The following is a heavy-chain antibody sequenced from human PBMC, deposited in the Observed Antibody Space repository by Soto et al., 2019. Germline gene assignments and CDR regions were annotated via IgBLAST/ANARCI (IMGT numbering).Heavy chain of an antibody. J-gene: IGHJ5*02. Sequence: SETQCLTYSVYGGSFSGYYWSWIRQPPCKGLEWIGEINHSGRTNYNPSLKSRVTISVDTSKNQFSLKLSSVTAADTAVYYCARWFSVVVMVYVTPSGSWFDPWGQGTLVTVSS. CDR1: GGSFSGYY. CDR2: INHSGRT. CDR3: ARWFSVVVMVYVTPSGSWFDP. V-gene: IGHV4-34*01. D-gene: IGHD2-8*01.